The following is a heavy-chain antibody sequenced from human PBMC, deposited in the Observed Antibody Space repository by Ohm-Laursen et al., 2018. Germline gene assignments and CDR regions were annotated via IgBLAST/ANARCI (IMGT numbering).Heavy chain of an antibody. Sequence: SSVKVSCKASGGTFDSYAISWVRQAPGQGLEWMGGIIPIFGTANYAQKFQGRVTITADKSTSTAYMELSSLRSEDTAVYYCARDDVAAPNYYYGMDVWGQGTTVTVSS. J-gene: IGHJ6*02. D-gene: IGHD6-6*01. V-gene: IGHV1-69*06. CDR3: ARDDVAAPNYYYGMDV. CDR1: GGTFDSYA. CDR2: IIPIFGTA.